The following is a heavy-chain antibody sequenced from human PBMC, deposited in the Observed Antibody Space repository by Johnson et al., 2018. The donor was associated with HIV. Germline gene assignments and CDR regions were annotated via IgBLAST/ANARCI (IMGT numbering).Heavy chain of an antibody. D-gene: IGHD6-13*01. V-gene: IGHV3-11*04. CDR1: GFTFSDYY. CDR3: ASITTIAAAGRGAFDI. Sequence: QMLLVESGGGVVRPGGSLRLSCAASGFTFSDYYMSWIRQAPGKVLEWVSYISSSGSTIYYADSVKGRFTISRDNAKNSLYLQMNSLRAEDTAVYYCASITTIAAAGRGAFDIWGQGTMVTVSS. CDR2: ISSSGSTI. J-gene: IGHJ3*02.